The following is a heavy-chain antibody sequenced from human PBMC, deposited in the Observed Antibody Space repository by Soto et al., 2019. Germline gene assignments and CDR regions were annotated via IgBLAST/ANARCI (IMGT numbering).Heavy chain of an antibody. V-gene: IGHV3-66*01. J-gene: IGHJ6*02. D-gene: IGHD3-22*01. CDR1: GFTVSSNY. CDR3: ASYDSSGYDYYYGMDV. CDR2: IYSGGST. Sequence: GVLRLSCAASGFTVSSNYMSWVRQAPGKGLEWVSVIYSGGSTYYADSVKGRFTISRDNSKNTLYLQMNSLRAEDTAVYYCASYDSSGYDYYYGMDVWGQGTTVTVSS.